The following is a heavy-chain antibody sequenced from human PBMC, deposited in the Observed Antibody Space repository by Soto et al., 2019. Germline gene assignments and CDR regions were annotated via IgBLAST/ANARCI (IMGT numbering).Heavy chain of an antibody. CDR3: ATSSYSSSWPFDY. J-gene: IGHJ4*02. CDR2: INPNSGGT. CDR1: GYTFTGYY. V-gene: IGHV1-2*04. D-gene: IGHD6-13*01. Sequence: ASVKVSCKASGYTFTGYYMHWVRQAPGQGLEWMGWINPNSGGTNYAQKFQGWVTMTRDTSISTAYMELSRLRSDDTAVYYCATSSYSSSWPFDYWGQGTLVTVSS.